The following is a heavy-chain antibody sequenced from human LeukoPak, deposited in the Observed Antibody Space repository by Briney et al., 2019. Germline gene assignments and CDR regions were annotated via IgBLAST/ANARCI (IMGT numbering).Heavy chain of an antibody. D-gene: IGHD6-13*01. CDR2: ISSSSSYI. V-gene: IGHV3-21*01. CDR1: GFTFSNYG. Sequence: PGGTLRLSCAASGFTFSNYGMSWVRQAPGKGLEWVSSISSSSSYIYYADSVKGRFTISRDNAKNSLYLQMNSLRAEDTAVYYCARAYSSSSDYWGQGTLVTVSS. J-gene: IGHJ4*02. CDR3: ARAYSSSSDY.